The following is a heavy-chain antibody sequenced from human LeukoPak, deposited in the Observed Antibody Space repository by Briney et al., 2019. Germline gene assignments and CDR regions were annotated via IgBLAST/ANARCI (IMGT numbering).Heavy chain of an antibody. D-gene: IGHD3-22*01. V-gene: IGHV4-34*01. CDR2: INHSGST. CDR1: GGSFSGYY. J-gene: IGHJ4*02. Sequence: SETLSLTCAVYGGSFSGYYWSWIRQPPGKGLEWIGEINHSGSTNYNPSLKSRVTISVDTSKNQFSLKLSSVTAADTAVYYCARYPRYSNSSGPSFDYWGQGTLVTVSS. CDR3: ARYPRYSNSSGPSFDY.